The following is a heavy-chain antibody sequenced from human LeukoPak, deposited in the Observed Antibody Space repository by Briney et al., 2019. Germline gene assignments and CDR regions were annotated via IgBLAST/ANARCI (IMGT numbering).Heavy chain of an antibody. J-gene: IGHJ4*02. D-gene: IGHD3-22*01. Sequence: ASVKVSCKASGYSFTGYYMHWVRQAPGQGLEWMGWINPNSGDTNFAQNFQGRVTMTRDTSTSTVYIELSSLRSEDTAMYYCARDRTHYYESSGYYSRWEYWGQGTLITVSS. CDR3: ARDRTHYYESSGYYSRWEY. V-gene: IGHV1-2*02. CDR2: INPNSGDT. CDR1: GYSFTGYY.